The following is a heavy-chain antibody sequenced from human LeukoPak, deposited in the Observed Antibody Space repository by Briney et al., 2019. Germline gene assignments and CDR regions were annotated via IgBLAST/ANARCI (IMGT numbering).Heavy chain of an antibody. CDR1: GYTFTSYY. J-gene: IGHJ5*02. V-gene: IGHV1-46*01. Sequence: GASVKVSCKASGYTFTSYYMHWVRQPPGQGLEWMGIINPSGGSTSYAQKFQGRVNMTRDTSTSTVYMELSSLRSEDTAVYYCARDLLSHITMVRGVIMFDPWGQGTLVTVSS. CDR2: INPSGGST. D-gene: IGHD3-10*01. CDR3: ARDLLSHITMVRGVIMFDP.